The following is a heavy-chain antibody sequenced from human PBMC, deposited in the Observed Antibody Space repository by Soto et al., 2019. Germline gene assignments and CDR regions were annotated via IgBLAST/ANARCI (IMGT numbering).Heavy chain of an antibody. Sequence: GGSLRLSCAASGFTFSSYAMHWVRQAPGKGLEWVAVISYDGSNKYYADSVKGRFTISRDNSKNTLYLQMNSLRAEDTAVYYCARDHSWQGIAVAGTTRGYYFDYWGQGTLVTVSS. CDR3: ARDHSWQGIAVAGTTRGYYFDY. V-gene: IGHV3-30-3*01. CDR2: ISYDGSNK. CDR1: GFTFSSYA. D-gene: IGHD6-19*01. J-gene: IGHJ4*02.